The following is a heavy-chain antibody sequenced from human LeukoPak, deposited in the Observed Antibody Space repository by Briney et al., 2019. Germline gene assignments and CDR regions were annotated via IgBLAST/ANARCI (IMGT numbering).Heavy chain of an antibody. CDR3: AKGVTTVRIYYHGMDV. V-gene: IGHV3-23*01. J-gene: IGHJ6*02. CDR2: ISGSGDSR. CDR1: GFTFSSCA. D-gene: IGHD4-17*01. Sequence: GGSLRLSCAASGFTFSSCAMSWVPQAPGKGLEWVSLISGSGDSRYYADSVKGRFTISRDNAKNTLWLQMNSLRAEDTAVYYCAKGVTTVRIYYHGMDVWGQGTTVTVSS.